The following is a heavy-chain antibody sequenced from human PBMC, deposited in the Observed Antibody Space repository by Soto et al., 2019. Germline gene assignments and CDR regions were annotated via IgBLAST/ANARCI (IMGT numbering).Heavy chain of an antibody. D-gene: IGHD1-1*01. CDR3: ARVAVGTPPPYPFFDY. CDR1: GGSISSYY. V-gene: IGHV4-59*01. Sequence: SETLSLTCTVSGGSISSYYWSWIRQPPGKGLEWIGYIYYSGSTNYNPSLKSRVTISVDTSKNQFSLKLSSVTAADTAVYYWARVAVGTPPPYPFFDYWGQGTLVTVSS. CDR2: IYYSGST. J-gene: IGHJ4*02.